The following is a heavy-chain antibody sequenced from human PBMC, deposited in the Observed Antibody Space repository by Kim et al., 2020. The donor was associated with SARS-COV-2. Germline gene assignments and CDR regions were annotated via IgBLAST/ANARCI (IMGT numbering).Heavy chain of an antibody. CDR1: GFSLSTSGMC. J-gene: IGHJ6*02. D-gene: IGHD5-18*01. CDR3: ARTALRGYSYGYLHYYYGMDV. CDR2: IDWDDDK. Sequence: SGPTLVNPTQTLTLTCTFSGFSLSTSGMCVSWIRQPPGKALEWLARIDWDDDKYYSTSLKTRLTISKDTSKNQVVLTMTNMDPVDTATYYCARTALRGYSYGYLHYYYGMDVWGQGTTVIVSS. V-gene: IGHV2-70*11.